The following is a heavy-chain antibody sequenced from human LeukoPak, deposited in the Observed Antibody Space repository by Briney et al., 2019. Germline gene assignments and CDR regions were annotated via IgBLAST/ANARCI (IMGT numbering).Heavy chain of an antibody. CDR2: INPNSGGT. D-gene: IGHD6-19*01. V-gene: IGHV1-2*02. J-gene: IGHJ4*02. CDR3: AKMRYSSGSRDY. Sequence: ASVTVSCKASGYTFTGYYMHWVRQAPGQGLEWMGWINPNSGGTNYAQKFQGRVTMTRDTSISTAYMELSRLRSDDTAVYYCAKMRYSSGSRDYWGQGTLVTVSS. CDR1: GYTFTGYY.